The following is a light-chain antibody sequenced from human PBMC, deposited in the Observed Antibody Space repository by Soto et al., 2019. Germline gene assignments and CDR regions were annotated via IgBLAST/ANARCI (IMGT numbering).Light chain of an antibody. V-gene: IGLV2-14*01. Sequence: QSALTQPASVSGSPGQSITVSYTGTSSDIGGYIFVSWYQQHPGKAPKLMIYDINNRPSGVSKRFSGFKSGNTASLTISGLQAEDEADYYCVSYTARSSYVFGTGTKLTVL. J-gene: IGLJ1*01. CDR2: DIN. CDR3: VSYTARSSYV. CDR1: SSDIGGYIF.